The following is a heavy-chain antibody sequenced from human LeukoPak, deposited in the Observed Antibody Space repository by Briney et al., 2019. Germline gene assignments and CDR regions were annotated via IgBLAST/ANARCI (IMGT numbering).Heavy chain of an antibody. CDR3: ARERYSYGSDDY. CDR2: ISGSGGST. Sequence: PGGSLRLSCAASGFTFSSSGMIWVRQAPGKGLEWVSAISGSGGSTYYADSVKGRFTISRDNSKNTLYLQMNSLRAEDTAVYYCARERYSYGSDDYWGQGTLVTVSS. V-gene: IGHV3-23*01. CDR1: GFTFSSSG. D-gene: IGHD5-18*01. J-gene: IGHJ4*02.